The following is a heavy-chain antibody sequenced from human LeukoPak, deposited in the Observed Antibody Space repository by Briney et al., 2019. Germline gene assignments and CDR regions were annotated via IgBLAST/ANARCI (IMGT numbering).Heavy chain of an antibody. CDR3: ARDRGGLGPTIFNY. CDR2: ISNDASDT. Sequence: GGSLRLSRAASGFSFSTSWMHWVRQGPGKGLVWVSRISNDASDTIYADSVKGRFTISRDNAKNTLYLQMNSLRAEDTALYYCARDRGGLGPTIFNYWGQGTLVTVSS. J-gene: IGHJ4*02. V-gene: IGHV3-74*01. D-gene: IGHD6-19*01. CDR1: GFSFSTSW.